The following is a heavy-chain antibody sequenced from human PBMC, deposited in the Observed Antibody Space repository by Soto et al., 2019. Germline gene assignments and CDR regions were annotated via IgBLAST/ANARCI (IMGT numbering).Heavy chain of an antibody. CDR2: ISSSSSYT. V-gene: IGHV3-11*06. J-gene: IGHJ4*02. Sequence: GGSLRLSCAASGFTFSDYYMSWIRQAPGKGLEWVSYISSSSSYTNYADSVKGRFTISRDNAKNSLYLQMNSLRAEDTAVYYCARVYSVTIFGGPTHFDYWGQGTLVTVSS. D-gene: IGHD3-3*01. CDR1: GFTFSDYY. CDR3: ARVYSVTIFGGPTHFDY.